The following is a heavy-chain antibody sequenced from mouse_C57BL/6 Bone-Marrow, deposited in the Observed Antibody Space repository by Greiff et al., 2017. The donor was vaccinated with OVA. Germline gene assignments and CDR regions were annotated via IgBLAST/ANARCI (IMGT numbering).Heavy chain of an antibody. Sequence: QVQLKESGPELVKPGASVKISCKASGYAFSSSWMNWVKQRPGKGLEWIGRIYPGDGDTNYNGKFKGKATLTADKSSSTAYMQLSSLTSEDSAVYFCARSSYDGLAYWGQGTLVTVAA. V-gene: IGHV1-82*01. CDR1: GYAFSSSW. CDR3: ARSSYDGLAY. D-gene: IGHD2-3*01. CDR2: IYPGDGDT. J-gene: IGHJ3*01.